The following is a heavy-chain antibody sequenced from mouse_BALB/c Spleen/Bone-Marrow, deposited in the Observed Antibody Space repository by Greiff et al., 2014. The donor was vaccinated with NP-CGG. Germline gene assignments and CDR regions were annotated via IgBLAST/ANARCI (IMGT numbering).Heavy chain of an antibody. Sequence: EVQRVESGPELVKPGASVKMSCKASGYTFTSYVMHWVKQKPGQGLEWIGYINPYNDGTKYNEKFKGKATLTSDKSSSTAYTELSSLTSEDSAVYYCARYGFYAMDYWGQGTSVTVSS. J-gene: IGHJ4*01. D-gene: IGHD2-2*01. CDR1: GYTFTSYV. CDR3: ARYGFYAMDY. CDR2: INPYNDGT. V-gene: IGHV1-14*01.